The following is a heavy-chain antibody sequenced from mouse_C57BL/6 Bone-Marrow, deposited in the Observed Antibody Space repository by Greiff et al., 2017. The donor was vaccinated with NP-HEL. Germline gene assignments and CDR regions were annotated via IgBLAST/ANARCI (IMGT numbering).Heavy chain of an antibody. D-gene: IGHD2-3*01. V-gene: IGHV14-4*01. CDR3: TTMMVRRTWFAY. CDR1: GFNIKDDY. CDR2: IDPENGDT. J-gene: IGHJ3*01. Sequence: DVQLVESGAELVRPGASVKLSCTASGFNIKDDYMHWVKQRPEPGLEWIGWIDPENGDTEYASKFQGKATITADTSSNTAYLQLSSLTSEDTAVYYCTTMMVRRTWFAYWGQGTLVTVSA.